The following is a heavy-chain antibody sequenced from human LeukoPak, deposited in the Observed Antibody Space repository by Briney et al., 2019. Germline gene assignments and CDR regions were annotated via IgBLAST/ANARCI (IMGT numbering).Heavy chain of an antibody. CDR2: IYYSGST. J-gene: IGHJ3*02. D-gene: IGHD5-18*01. CDR1: GGSIKGGGFF. Sequence: PSQTLSLTCSVSGGSIKGGGFFWNWVRQHPGKGLEWIGHIYYSGSTSYNPSVKSRVTISVDTSKNQFSLELTSVTAADTAMYYCARDHGRSYNYGSDALDIWGQGTLVIVSA. V-gene: IGHV4-31*03. CDR3: ARDHGRSYNYGSDALDI.